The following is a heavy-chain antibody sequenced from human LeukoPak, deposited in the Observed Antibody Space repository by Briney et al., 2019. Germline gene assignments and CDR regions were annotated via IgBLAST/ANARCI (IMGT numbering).Heavy chain of an antibody. CDR3: ARAGPWGSPGMTDMDV. CDR1: GGSISSSSYY. Sequence: SETLSLTCTVSGGSISSSSYYWGWIRQPPGKGLEWIGSIYYSGSTYYNPSLKSRVTISVDTSKNQFSLKLSSVTAADTAVYYCARAGPWGSPGMTDMDVWGKGTTVTVSS. J-gene: IGHJ6*03. CDR2: IYYSGST. V-gene: IGHV4-39*01. D-gene: IGHD1-1*01.